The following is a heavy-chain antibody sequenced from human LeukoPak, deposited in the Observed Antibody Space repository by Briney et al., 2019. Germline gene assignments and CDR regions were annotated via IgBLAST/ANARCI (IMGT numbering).Heavy chain of an antibody. J-gene: IGHJ6*02. V-gene: IGHV1-2*04. CDR1: GYTFTGYY. CDR2: INPNSGGT. CDR3: ARITRETGVPFTAYYYYGMDV. D-gene: IGHD3-10*01. Sequence: ASVKVSCKASGYTFTGYYMHWVRQAPGQGLEWMGWINPNSGGTNYAQKFQGWVTMTRDTSISTAYMELSRLRSEDTAVYYCARITRETGVPFTAYYYYGMDVWGQGTTVTVSS.